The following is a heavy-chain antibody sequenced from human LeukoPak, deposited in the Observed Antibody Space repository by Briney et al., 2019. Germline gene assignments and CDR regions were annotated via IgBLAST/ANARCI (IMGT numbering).Heavy chain of an antibody. Sequence: GGSLRLSCAASGFTFSSYEMNWVRQAPGKGLEWVSYISSSGSTIYYADSVKGRFTISRDNAKNSLYLQMNSLRAEDTAVYYCASEQQLVAYYFDYWGQGTLVTVSS. CDR3: ASEQQLVAYYFDY. CDR1: GFTFSSYE. V-gene: IGHV3-48*03. D-gene: IGHD6-13*01. CDR2: ISSSGSTI. J-gene: IGHJ4*02.